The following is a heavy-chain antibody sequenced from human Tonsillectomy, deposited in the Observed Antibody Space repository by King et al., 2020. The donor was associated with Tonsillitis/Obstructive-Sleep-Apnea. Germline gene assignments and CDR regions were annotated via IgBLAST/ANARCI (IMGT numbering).Heavy chain of an antibody. CDR2: IYWDDDK. J-gene: IGHJ5*02. Sequence: ITLKESGPTLVKPTQTLTLTCTFSGFSLSTSGVGVGWIRQPPGKALEWLALIYWDDDKRYRPSLKSRRTITKDTSKNQVVLTMTNMDPVDTATNYCAQTRGIAARLSVVFCVDWFDPWGQGTLVTVSS. V-gene: IGHV2-5*02. CDR3: AQTRGIAARLSVVFCVDWFDP. CDR1: GFSLSTSGVG. D-gene: IGHD6-6*01.